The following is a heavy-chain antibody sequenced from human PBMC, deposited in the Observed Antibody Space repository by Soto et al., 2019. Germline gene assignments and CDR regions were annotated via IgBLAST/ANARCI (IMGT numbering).Heavy chain of an antibody. CDR2: ISSSGSSI. CDR1: GLTFSDCY. D-gene: IGHD3-10*01. J-gene: IGHJ6*02. Sequence: QVQLVESGGGLVKPGGSLRLSCAASGLTFSDCYMNWIRQATGKGLEWVSYISSSGSSINYAGSVKGRFTISRDNAKNSLYLQMNSLRAEDTAMYYCARVRFWEWGYAMDVWGQGTTVTVSS. V-gene: IGHV3-11*01. CDR3: ARVRFWEWGYAMDV.